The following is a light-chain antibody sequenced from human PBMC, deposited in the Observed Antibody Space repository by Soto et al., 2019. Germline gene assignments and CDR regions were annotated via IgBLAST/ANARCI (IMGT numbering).Light chain of an antibody. CDR1: PSISSW. CDR3: QHYKTQRT. CDR2: DAS. J-gene: IGKJ1*01. Sequence: DIQMTQSPSTLSASVGDRVHTTWRARPSISSWLAWYQQKPGQAPKLLIYDASSLESGVPSRFSGSGSGIEFTLTISSLQADDFETYYCQHYKTQRTFGQGTKVEIK. V-gene: IGKV1-5*01.